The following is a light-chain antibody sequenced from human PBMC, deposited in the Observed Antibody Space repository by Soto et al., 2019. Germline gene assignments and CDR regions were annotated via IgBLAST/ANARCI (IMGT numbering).Light chain of an antibody. CDR2: GAS. V-gene: IGKV1-6*01. CDR1: EGSGNA. CDR3: LQEINYTWT. Sequence: AIQMTQSPSSLSASVGGRLTISCRASEGSGNALGWYQQKPGNPPKVLIYGASNLQSGVPPRFSGSGSGTDFTLAISRLKPEDSATYYGLQEINYTWTFGQGTKVDIK. J-gene: IGKJ1*01.